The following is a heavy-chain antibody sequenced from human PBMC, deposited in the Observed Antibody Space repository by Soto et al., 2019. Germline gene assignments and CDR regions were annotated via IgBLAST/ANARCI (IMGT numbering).Heavy chain of an antibody. D-gene: IGHD3-3*01. J-gene: IGHJ5*02. CDR1: GFTFSSYA. Sequence: PGGSLRLSCAASGFTFSSYAMHWVRQAPGKGLEWVAVISYDGSNKYYADSVKGRFTISRDNSKNTLYLQMNSLRAEDTAVYYCAREKGDFWSGYFWFDPWGQGTLVTVSS. CDR3: AREKGDFWSGYFWFDP. V-gene: IGHV3-30-3*01. CDR2: ISYDGSNK.